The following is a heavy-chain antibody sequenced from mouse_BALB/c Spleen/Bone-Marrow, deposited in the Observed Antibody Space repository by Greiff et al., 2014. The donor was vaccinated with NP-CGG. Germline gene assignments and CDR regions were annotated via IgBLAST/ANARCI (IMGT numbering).Heavy chain of an antibody. D-gene: IGHD1-1*01. CDR1: GFTFNTYA. J-gene: IGHJ4*01. Sequence: VQLKESGGGLVQPKGSLKLSCAASGFTFNTYAMNWVRQAPGKGLEWVARIRSKSNNYATYYADSVKDRFTISRDDSQSMLYLQMNNLRTEDTAMYYCVRYYGSSYYYAMDYWGQGTSVTVSS. V-gene: IGHV10-1*02. CDR2: IRSKSNNYAT. CDR3: VRYYGSSYYYAMDY.